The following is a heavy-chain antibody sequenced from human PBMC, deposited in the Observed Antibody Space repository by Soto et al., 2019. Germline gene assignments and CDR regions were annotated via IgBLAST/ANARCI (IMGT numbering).Heavy chain of an antibody. V-gene: IGHV1-18*01. CDR2: ISAYNGNT. Sequence: GASVKVSCKASGYTFTSYGISWVRQAPGQGLEWMGWISAYNGNTNYAQKLQGRVTMTTDTSTSTAYMELRSLRSDDTAVYYCARRHRRDDYIWGSYRDDAFDIWGQGTMVTVSS. J-gene: IGHJ3*02. D-gene: IGHD3-16*02. CDR3: ARRHRRDDYIWGSYRDDAFDI. CDR1: GYTFTSYG.